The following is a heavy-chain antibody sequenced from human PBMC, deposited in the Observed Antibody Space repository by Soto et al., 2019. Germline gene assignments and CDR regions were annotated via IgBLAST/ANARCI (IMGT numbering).Heavy chain of an antibody. J-gene: IGHJ6*02. CDR1: GGTFNNYP. CDR3: ARGRGYSGDDHYYYFDMDV. D-gene: IGHD5-12*01. CDR2: SIPIFGTA. Sequence: GTSVKVSCKASGGTFNNYPITWVRQAPGQGREWMGGSIPIFGTANYAQKFQGRVTISVDESTSTAYMELSSLRSEDTAVYYCARGRGYSGDDHYYYFDMDVWGQGXTVTVSS. V-gene: IGHV1-69*13.